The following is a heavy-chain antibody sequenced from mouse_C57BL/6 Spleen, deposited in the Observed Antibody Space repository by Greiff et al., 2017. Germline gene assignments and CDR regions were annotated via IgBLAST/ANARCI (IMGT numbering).Heavy chain of an antibody. CDR2: ISYDGSN. V-gene: IGHV3-6*01. CDR1: GYSITSGYY. CDR3: ASLVTWFAY. D-gene: IGHD2-5*01. J-gene: IGHJ3*01. Sequence: DVKLQESGPGLVKPSQSLSLTCSVTGYSITSGYYWNWIRQFPGNKLEWMGYISYDGSNNYNPSLKNRISITRDTSKNQFFLKLNSVTTEDTATYYCASLVTWFAYWGQGTLVTVSA.